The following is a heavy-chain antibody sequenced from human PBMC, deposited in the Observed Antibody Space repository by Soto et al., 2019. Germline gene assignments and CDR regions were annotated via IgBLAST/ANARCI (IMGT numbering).Heavy chain of an antibody. CDR1: GFTFSSYG. V-gene: IGHV3-33*01. CDR2: IWYDGSNK. CDR3: ARDHYYDSSGPFAY. D-gene: IGHD3-22*01. Sequence: GGSLRLSCAASGFTFSSYGMHWVRQAPGKGLEWVAVIWYDGSNKYYADSVKGRFTISRDNSKNTLYLQMNSLRAEDTAVYYCARDHYYDSSGPFAYWGQGTLVTVSS. J-gene: IGHJ4*02.